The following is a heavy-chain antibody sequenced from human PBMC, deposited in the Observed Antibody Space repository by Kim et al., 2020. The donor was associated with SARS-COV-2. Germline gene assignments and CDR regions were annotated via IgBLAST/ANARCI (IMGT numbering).Heavy chain of an antibody. CDR1: GFTFSSYA. CDR3: AKGRRRGYSGYDFGD. Sequence: GGSLRLSCAASGFTFSSYAMHWVRQAPGKGLEWVAVIWYDGSNKYYADSVKGRFTISRDNSKNTLYLQMNSLRAEDTAVYYCAKGRRRGYSGYDFGDWGQGTLVTVSS. J-gene: IGHJ4*02. CDR2: IWYDGSNK. V-gene: IGHV3-33*06. D-gene: IGHD5-12*01.